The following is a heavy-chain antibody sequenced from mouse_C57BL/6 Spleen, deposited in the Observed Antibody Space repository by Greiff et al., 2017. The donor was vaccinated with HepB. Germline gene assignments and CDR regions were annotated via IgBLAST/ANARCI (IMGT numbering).Heavy chain of an antibody. Sequence: EVKLVESGGGLVKPGGSLKLSCAASGFTFSDYGMHWVRQAPEKGLEWVAYISSGSSTIYYADTVKGRFTISRDNAKNTLFLQMTSLRSEDTAMYYCARRSITTVVATGAMDYWGQGTSVTVSS. CDR3: ARRSITTVVATGAMDY. V-gene: IGHV5-17*01. J-gene: IGHJ4*01. D-gene: IGHD1-1*01. CDR2: ISSGSSTI. CDR1: GFTFSDYG.